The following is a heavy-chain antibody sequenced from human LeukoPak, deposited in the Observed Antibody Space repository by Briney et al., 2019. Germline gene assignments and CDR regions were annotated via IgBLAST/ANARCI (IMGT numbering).Heavy chain of an antibody. J-gene: IGHJ6*02. Sequence: GGSLRLSCAASGFTFSIYSMNWGRQAPGKGLEWVSYISSSSSTIYYADSVKGRFTISRDNAKNSLYLQMNSLRDEDTAVYYCARDLRDGYNYNYYYYYGMDVWGQGTTVTVSS. CDR2: ISSSSSTI. V-gene: IGHV3-48*02. D-gene: IGHD5-24*01. CDR3: ARDLRDGYNYNYYYYYGMDV. CDR1: GFTFSIYS.